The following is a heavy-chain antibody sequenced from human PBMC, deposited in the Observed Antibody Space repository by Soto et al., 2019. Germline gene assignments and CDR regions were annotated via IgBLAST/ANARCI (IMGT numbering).Heavy chain of an antibody. CDR2: IYYSGST. J-gene: IGHJ5*02. CDR3: ARGSPVPYSSTWLQSMGAWFDP. Sequence: SETLSLTCPVSGGSLSSYDWSWIRQPPGKGLEWIGYIYYSGSTNYNPSLKSRVTISVDTSKNQFSLKLSSVTAADTAVYYCARGSPVPYSSTWLQSMGAWFDPWGQGTLVTASS. CDR1: GGSLSSYD. D-gene: IGHD6-13*01. V-gene: IGHV4-59*01.